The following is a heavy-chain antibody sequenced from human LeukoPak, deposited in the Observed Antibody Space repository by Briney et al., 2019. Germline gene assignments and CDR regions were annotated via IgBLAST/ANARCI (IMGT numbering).Heavy chain of an antibody. CDR1: GFTFSSYA. V-gene: IGHV3-23*01. Sequence: GGSLRLSCAASGFTFSSYAMSWVRQAPGKGLEWVSAISGSGGSTYYADSVKGRFTISRDISKNTLYLQMNSLRAEDTAVYYCAKPTGSSWYNFDYWGQGTLVTVSS. CDR3: AKPTGSSWYNFDY. J-gene: IGHJ4*02. CDR2: ISGSGGST. D-gene: IGHD6-13*01.